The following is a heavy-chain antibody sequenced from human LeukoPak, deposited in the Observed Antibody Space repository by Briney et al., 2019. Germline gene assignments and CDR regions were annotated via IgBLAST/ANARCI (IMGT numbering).Heavy chain of an antibody. V-gene: IGHV4-4*07. CDR2: IYTIVST. Sequence: PSKTLSLTCTVSGGSISSYYWSWVRQPAGKGLEWIGRIYTIVSTNYNTSLKSRVTMSVDTSKNQFSLKLSSVTAADTAVYYCARMQWLRTRTPYFDYWGQGTLVTVSS. D-gene: IGHD5-12*01. CDR3: ARMQWLRTRTPYFDY. CDR1: GGSISSYY. J-gene: IGHJ4*02.